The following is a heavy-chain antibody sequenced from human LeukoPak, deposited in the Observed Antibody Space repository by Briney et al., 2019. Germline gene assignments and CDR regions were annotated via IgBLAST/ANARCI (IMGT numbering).Heavy chain of an antibody. CDR1: GGSFSGYY. D-gene: IGHD2-15*01. CDR3: ASAVGYCSGGSCEINWFDP. CDR2: INHSGST. V-gene: IGHV4-34*01. J-gene: IGHJ5*02. Sequence: SETLSLTCAVYGGSFSGYYWSWIRQPPGKGLEWIGEINHSGSTNYNPSLKSRVTISVDTSKNQFSLKLSSVTAADAAVYYCASAVGYCSGGSCEINWFDPWGQGTLVTVSS.